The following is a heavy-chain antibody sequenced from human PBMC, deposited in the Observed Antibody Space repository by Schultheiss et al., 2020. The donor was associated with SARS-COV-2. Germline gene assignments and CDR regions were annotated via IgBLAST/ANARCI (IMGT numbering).Heavy chain of an antibody. D-gene: IGHD2-8*01. Sequence: GESLKISCAASGFTFSGSAMHWVRQASGKGLEWVGRIRSKANSYATAYAASVKGRFTISRDDSKNTAYLQMNSLKTEDTAVYYCTRHGVDAPCMDVWGKGTTVTVSS. CDR2: IRSKANSYAT. CDR3: TRHGVDAPCMDV. CDR1: GFTFSGSA. J-gene: IGHJ6*04. V-gene: IGHV3-73*01.